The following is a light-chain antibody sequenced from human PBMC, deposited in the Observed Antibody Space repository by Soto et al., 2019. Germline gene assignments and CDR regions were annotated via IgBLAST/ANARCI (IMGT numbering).Light chain of an antibody. Sequence: IVMTQSPATLSVSPGERATLSCRASQAISDNLAWYQHKPGQPPRLLIYDASTRATGIPARFSGGGSGTEFTLTISSLQSEDFAVYYCQQYYSTPYTFGQGTKLEIK. CDR3: QQYYSTPYT. CDR1: QAISDN. CDR2: DAS. J-gene: IGKJ2*01. V-gene: IGKV3-15*01.